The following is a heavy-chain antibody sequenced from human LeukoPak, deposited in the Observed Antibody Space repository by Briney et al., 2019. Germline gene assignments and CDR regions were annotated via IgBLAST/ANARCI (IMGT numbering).Heavy chain of an antibody. V-gene: IGHV4-59*01. Sequence: SETLSLTCAVYGGSFSSYYWSWIRQPPGKGLEWIGYIYYSGSTNYNPSLKSRVTISVDTSKNQFSLKLSSVTAADTAVYYCARSFSSSWYYFDYWGQGALVTVSS. CDR3: ARSFSSSWYYFDY. CDR1: GGSFSSYY. CDR2: IYYSGST. D-gene: IGHD6-13*01. J-gene: IGHJ4*02.